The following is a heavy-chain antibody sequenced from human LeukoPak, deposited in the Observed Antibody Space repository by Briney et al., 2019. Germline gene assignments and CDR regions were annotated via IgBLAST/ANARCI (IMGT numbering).Heavy chain of an antibody. CDR3: ALDSSGWSDDSFDI. CDR1: GGSISGYY. V-gene: IGHV4-59*01. CDR2: IYYSGST. Sequence: ASETLSLTCTVSGGSISGYYWSWIRQPPGKGLEWIGYIYYSGSTKYNPSLKSRVTMSIDTSKNQFSLNLKSVTAADTAVYYCALDSSGWSDDSFDIWGHGTMVTVSS. J-gene: IGHJ3*02. D-gene: IGHD6-13*01.